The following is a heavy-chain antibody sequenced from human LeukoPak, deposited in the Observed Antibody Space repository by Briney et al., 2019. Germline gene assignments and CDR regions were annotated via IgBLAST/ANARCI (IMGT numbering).Heavy chain of an antibody. CDR2: IYYSGST. Sequence: SETLSLTCSVSGGSISSISYYWGWIRQPPGKGLEWIGSIYYSGSTFYNPSLKSRVTISVDTSKNQFSLKLSSVTAADTAVYFCARHSPSEWEPSFFAYWGQGTLVTVSS. D-gene: IGHD1-26*01. CDR3: ARHSPSEWEPSFFAY. J-gene: IGHJ4*02. V-gene: IGHV4-39*01. CDR1: GGSISSISYY.